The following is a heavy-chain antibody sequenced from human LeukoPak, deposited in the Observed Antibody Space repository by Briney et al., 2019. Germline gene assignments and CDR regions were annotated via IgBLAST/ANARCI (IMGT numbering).Heavy chain of an antibody. CDR1: GGSISSGGYY. Sequence: SQTLSLTCTVSGGSISSGGYYWSWIRQHPGKGLEWIGYIYYGGSTYYNPSLKSRVTISVDTSKNQFSLKLSSVTAADTAVYYCARAPPPLRFLEWLSPMDVWGQGTTVTVSS. D-gene: IGHD3-3*01. CDR3: ARAPPPLRFLEWLSPMDV. J-gene: IGHJ6*02. V-gene: IGHV4-31*03. CDR2: IYYGGST.